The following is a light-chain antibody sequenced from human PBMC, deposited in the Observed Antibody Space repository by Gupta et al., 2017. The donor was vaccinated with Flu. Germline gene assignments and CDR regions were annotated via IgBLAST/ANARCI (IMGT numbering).Light chain of an antibody. Sequence: QSVLTQPPSVSAAPGQKVTISCSGSSSNIGNNYVSWYQQPPGTALNLLLYENNKRPSGIPGRFSGSKSGTSATLGITGLETGDEADYYCGTWDSSRSAVFGGGTKLTVL. CDR1: SSNIGNNY. CDR2: ENN. CDR3: GTWDSSRSAV. J-gene: IGLJ2*01. V-gene: IGLV1-51*02.